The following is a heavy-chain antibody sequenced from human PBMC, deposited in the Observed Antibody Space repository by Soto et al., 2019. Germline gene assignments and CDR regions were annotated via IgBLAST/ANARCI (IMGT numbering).Heavy chain of an antibody. V-gene: IGHV4-34*01. Sequence: SETLSLTCAVYGGSFSGYYWSWIRQPPGKGLEWIGEINHSGSTNYNPSLKSRVTISVDTSKNQFSPKLSSVTAADTAVYYCARGRRGSYSRFDPWGQGTMVTVYS. CDR2: INHSGST. CDR1: GGSFSGYY. CDR3: ARGRRGSYSRFDP. J-gene: IGHJ5*02. D-gene: IGHD1-26*01.